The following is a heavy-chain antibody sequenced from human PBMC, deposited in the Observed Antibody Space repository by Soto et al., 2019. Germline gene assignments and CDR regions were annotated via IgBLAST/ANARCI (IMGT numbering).Heavy chain of an antibody. Sequence: GGSLRLSCAASGFTFSSYSMNWVRQAPGKGLEWVSSISSSSSYIYYADSVKGRFTISRDNAKNSLYLQMNSLRAEDTAVYYCARDRHDILTGYYRNWFESWVQGTLVTVSS. CDR3: ARDRHDILTGYYRNWFES. J-gene: IGHJ5*01. CDR1: GFTFSSYS. D-gene: IGHD3-9*01. CDR2: ISSSSSYI. V-gene: IGHV3-21*01.